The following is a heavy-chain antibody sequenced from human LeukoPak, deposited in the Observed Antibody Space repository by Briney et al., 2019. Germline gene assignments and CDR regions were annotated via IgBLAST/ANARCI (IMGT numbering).Heavy chain of an antibody. D-gene: IGHD4-17*01. J-gene: IGHJ4*02. CDR3: ARGGDYKNDY. CDR2: INGAGSSI. CDR1: GFTFSSYW. V-gene: IGHV3-74*01. Sequence: GGSLRLSCAASGFTFSSYWMHWVRQTPGKGLVWVSRINGAGSSISYADSVKGRVTISRDNAKNTLYLQMNNLRAEDTAVYYCARGGDYKNDYWGQGTPVTVSS.